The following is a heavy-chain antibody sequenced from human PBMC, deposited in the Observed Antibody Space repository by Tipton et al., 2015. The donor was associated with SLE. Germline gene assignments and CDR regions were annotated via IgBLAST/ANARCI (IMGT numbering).Heavy chain of an antibody. CDR1: GFTFSDYY. Sequence: SLRLSCAASGFTFSDYYMTWIRQAPGKGLEWVAYISNSDKTIYYTDSVKGRFTISRDNAKNSPYLQMNSLRVEDTAVYYCARDFEPLGAHDMDVWGKGTTVTVSS. CDR3: ARDFEPLGAHDMDV. V-gene: IGHV3-11*04. J-gene: IGHJ6*03. CDR2: ISNSDKTI. D-gene: IGHD1-26*01.